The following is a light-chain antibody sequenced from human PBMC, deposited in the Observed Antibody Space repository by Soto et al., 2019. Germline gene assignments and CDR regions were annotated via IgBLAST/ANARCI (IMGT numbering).Light chain of an antibody. CDR1: QDLSSY. V-gene: IGKV1-9*01. CDR3: QHLRTYPLT. CDR2: DAA. Sequence: IQLTQSPSFLSASVGDRVTVTCRASQDLSSYLAWYQQEPGQAPKLLIYDAATLQGGVPSRFSGSRSGTEFTLTSSSQQPEDFATYYYQHLRTYPLTFGGGTKVEIK. J-gene: IGKJ4*01.